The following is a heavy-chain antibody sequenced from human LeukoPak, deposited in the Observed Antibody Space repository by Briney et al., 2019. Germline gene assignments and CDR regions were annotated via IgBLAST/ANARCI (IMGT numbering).Heavy chain of an antibody. CDR1: GFTFSSYA. V-gene: IGHV3-23*01. CDR2: ISGSGGST. D-gene: IGHD3-22*01. J-gene: IGHJ4*02. CDR3: AKVAEKDYYDSSGYRDRYYFDY. Sequence: GGSLRLSCAASGFTFSSYAMSWVRQAPGKGLEWVSAISGSGGSTYYADSVKGRFTISRDNSKNTLYLQMNSLRAEDTAVYYCAKVAEKDYYDSSGYRDRYYFDYWGQGTLVTVSS.